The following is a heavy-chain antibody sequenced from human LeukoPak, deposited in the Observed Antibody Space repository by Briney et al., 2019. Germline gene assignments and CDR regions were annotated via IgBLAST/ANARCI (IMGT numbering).Heavy chain of an antibody. Sequence: PSQTLSLTSTVSGGSISSGSYYWSWIRQPAGKGLEWIGRIYTSGSTNYNPSLKSRVTISVDTSKNQFSLKLSSVTAADTAVYYCARSGGNSFLLGAYRKKKDAFDIWGQGTMVTVSS. D-gene: IGHD4-23*01. CDR3: ARSGGNSFLLGAYRKKKDAFDI. CDR2: IYTSGST. CDR1: GGSISSGSYY. J-gene: IGHJ3*02. V-gene: IGHV4-61*02.